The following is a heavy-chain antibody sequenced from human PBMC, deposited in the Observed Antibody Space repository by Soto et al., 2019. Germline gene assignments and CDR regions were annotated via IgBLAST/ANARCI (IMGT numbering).Heavy chain of an antibody. CDR3: ATDLGDDGGRFDY. Sequence: EVQLLESGGGLEQPGGSLRLSCAASGFTFNNYAMNWVRQAPGKGLEWVSTISNTGGTTYYANSVKGRFTISSDNSKNTRDRQINSLRSEDTAGYYCATDLGDDGGRFDYWGQGSLVTV. CDR2: ISNTGGTT. CDR1: GFTFNNYA. D-gene: IGHD4-17*01. V-gene: IGHV3-23*01. J-gene: IGHJ4*02.